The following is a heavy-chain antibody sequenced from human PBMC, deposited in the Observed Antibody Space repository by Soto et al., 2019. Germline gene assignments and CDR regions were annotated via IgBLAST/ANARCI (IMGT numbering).Heavy chain of an antibody. D-gene: IGHD3-10*01. CDR3: AIDNYIHSWYFDL. V-gene: IGHV1-18*04. Sequence: QVQLVQSGAEVKNPGASVKVSCKASGYTFTSYGISWVRQAPGQGLEWMGWISAYNGNTNYAQKFQGRVTVTTDTSTSTAYMDLRSLRSDDTAVYYCAIDNYIHSWYFDLWGRGTLVTVSS. CDR1: GYTFTSYG. CDR2: ISAYNGNT. J-gene: IGHJ2*01.